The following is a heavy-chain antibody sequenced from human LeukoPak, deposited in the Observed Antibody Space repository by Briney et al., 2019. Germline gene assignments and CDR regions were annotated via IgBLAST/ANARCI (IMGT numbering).Heavy chain of an antibody. CDR2: IYYSGST. V-gene: IGHV4-31*03. Sequence: SETLSLTCTVSGGSISSGGYYWSWIRQHPGKGLEWIGYIYYSGSTYYNPSLKSRVTISVDTSENQFSLKLSSVTAADTAVYYCARESGGVIAAPDYWGQGTLVTVSS. CDR1: GGSISSGGYY. D-gene: IGHD3-16*02. J-gene: IGHJ4*02. CDR3: ARESGGVIAAPDY.